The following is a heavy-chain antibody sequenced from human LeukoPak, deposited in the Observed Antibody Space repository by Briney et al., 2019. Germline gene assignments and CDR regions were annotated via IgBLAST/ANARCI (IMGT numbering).Heavy chain of an antibody. V-gene: IGHV4-4*09. J-gene: IGHJ5*02. D-gene: IGHD3-22*01. CDR2: IYTSGST. Sequence: PSETLSLTCTVSGGSISSYYWSWIRQPPGKGLEWIGYIYTSGSTNYNPSLKSRVTISVDTSKNQLSLKLSSVTAADTAVYYCARQSGYLNWFDPWGQGTLVTVSS. CDR3: ARQSGYLNWFDP. CDR1: GGSISSYY.